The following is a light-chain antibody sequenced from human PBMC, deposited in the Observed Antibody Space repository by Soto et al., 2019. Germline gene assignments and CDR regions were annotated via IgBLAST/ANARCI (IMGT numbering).Light chain of an antibody. CDR1: ALPKQY. CDR3: QSADSSGTWMKV. Sequence: SYELTQPPSVSVSPGQTARITCSGDALPKQYAYWYQQKPGQAPVLVIYKDSERPSGIPERFSGSSSGTTVTLTISGVQAEDEADYYCQSADSSGTWMKVFGGGTKLTVL. J-gene: IGLJ2*01. V-gene: IGLV3-25*03. CDR2: KDS.